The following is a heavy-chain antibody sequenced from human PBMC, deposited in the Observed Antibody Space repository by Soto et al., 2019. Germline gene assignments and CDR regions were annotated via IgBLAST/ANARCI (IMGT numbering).Heavy chain of an antibody. CDR1: GYSFTSYW. Sequence: LXMSFTGSGYSFTSYWIGWVRQMPWKGREWMGIIYPGDSDTRYSPSFQGQVTISADKPISTAYLQWSSLKASDTAMYYCARRGRPLSSSSYYYYYGMDVWGQGTTVTVSS. D-gene: IGHD6-6*01. CDR3: ARRGRPLSSSSYYYYYGMDV. CDR2: IYPGDSDT. J-gene: IGHJ6*02. V-gene: IGHV5-51*04.